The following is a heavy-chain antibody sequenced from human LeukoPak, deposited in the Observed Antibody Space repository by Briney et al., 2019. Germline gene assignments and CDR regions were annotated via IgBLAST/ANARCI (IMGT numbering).Heavy chain of an antibody. CDR3: ARDPYYYDSSGYPNDAFDI. V-gene: IGHV1-69*05. CDR2: IIPIFGTA. CDR1: GGTFSSYA. D-gene: IGHD3-22*01. Sequence: GASVKVSCKASGGTFSSYAISWVRQAPGQGLEWMGGIIPIFGTANYAQKFQGRVTITTDESTCTAYMELSSLRSEDTAVYYCARDPYYYDSSGYPNDAFDIWGQGTMVTVSS. J-gene: IGHJ3*02.